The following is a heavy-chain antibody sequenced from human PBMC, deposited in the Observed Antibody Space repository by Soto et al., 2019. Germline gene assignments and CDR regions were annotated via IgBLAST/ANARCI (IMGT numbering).Heavy chain of an antibody. D-gene: IGHD4-17*01. J-gene: IGHJ5*02. CDR3: ARDLTYGGWFDP. CDR1: GYTFTNYG. V-gene: IGHV1-18*01. CDR2: ISAYNGNT. Sequence: QVQLVQSGAEVKKPGASVKVSCKASGYTFTNYGISWVRQAPGQGLEWMGWISAYNGNTNYAQKLQGRVXXXTXXSTSTAYMELRSLRSDDTAVYYCARDLTYGGWFDPWGQGTLVTVSS.